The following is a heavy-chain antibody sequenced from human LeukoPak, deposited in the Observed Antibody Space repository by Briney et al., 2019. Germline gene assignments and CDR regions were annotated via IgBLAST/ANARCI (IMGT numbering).Heavy chain of an antibody. CDR3: ARARKGYFDPVGLLDY. CDR1: GYTFTGYY. Sequence: ASVKVSCTASGYTFTGYYMHWVRQAPGQGLEWMGWINPNSGGTNYAQKVQGRVTMTRDTSISTAYMELSRLRSDDTAVYYCARARKGYFDPVGLLDYWGQGTLVTVSS. V-gene: IGHV1-2*02. CDR2: INPNSGGT. D-gene: IGHD3-9*01. J-gene: IGHJ4*02.